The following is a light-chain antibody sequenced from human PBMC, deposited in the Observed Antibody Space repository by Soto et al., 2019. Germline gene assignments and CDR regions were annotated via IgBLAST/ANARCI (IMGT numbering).Light chain of an antibody. Sequence: DIQMTRSPSSLSASVGDRVTITCRASQGISNFLAWYQQKPGKVPSLLIYAASTLQSGVPSRFSGSGSGTDFTLTINSLQPEDVATYYCQEYSSAPLTIGQGTKVEIK. CDR1: QGISNF. J-gene: IGKJ1*01. V-gene: IGKV1-27*01. CDR3: QEYSSAPLT. CDR2: AAS.